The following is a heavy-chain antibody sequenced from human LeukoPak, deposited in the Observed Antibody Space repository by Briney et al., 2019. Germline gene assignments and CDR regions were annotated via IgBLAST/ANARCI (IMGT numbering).Heavy chain of an antibody. CDR2: INHSGST. V-gene: IGHV4-34*01. CDR1: GGAFSGYY. Sequence: SETLSLTCAVYGGAFSGYYWSWIRQPPGKGLEWIGEINHSGSTNYNPSLKSRVTISVDTSKNQFSLRLSSGTAADTAVYYCARGPNDYGDYWGVWFDPWGQGTLVTVSS. CDR3: ARGPNDYGDYWGVWFDP. D-gene: IGHD4-17*01. J-gene: IGHJ5*02.